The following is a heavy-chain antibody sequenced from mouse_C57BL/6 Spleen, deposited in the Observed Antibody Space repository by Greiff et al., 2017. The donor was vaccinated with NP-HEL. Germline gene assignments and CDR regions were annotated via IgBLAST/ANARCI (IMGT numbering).Heavy chain of an antibody. V-gene: IGHV5-17*01. CDR1: GFTFSDYG. CDR2: ISSGSSTI. D-gene: IGHD4-1*01. J-gene: IGHJ2*01. CDR3: ARLTGTGYYFDY. Sequence: EVKVVESGGGLVKPGGSLKPSCAASGFTFSDYGMHWVRQAPEKGLEWVAYISSGSSTIYYADTVKGRFTISRDNAKNTLFLQMTSLRSEDTAMYYCARLTGTGYYFDYWGQGTTRTVSS.